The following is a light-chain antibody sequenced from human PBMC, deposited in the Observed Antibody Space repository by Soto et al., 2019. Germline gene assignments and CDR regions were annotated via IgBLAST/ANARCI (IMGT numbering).Light chain of an antibody. CDR2: DAS. J-gene: IGKJ3*01. Sequence: EIVLTQSPATLSLFPGERATLSCRASQSVSSYLAWYQQKPGQAPRLLIYDASNRATGIPARFSGSGSGTDFTPTISSLEPEDFAVYYCQQRSNWLITFGPGTKVDIK. CDR1: QSVSSY. CDR3: QQRSNWLIT. V-gene: IGKV3-11*01.